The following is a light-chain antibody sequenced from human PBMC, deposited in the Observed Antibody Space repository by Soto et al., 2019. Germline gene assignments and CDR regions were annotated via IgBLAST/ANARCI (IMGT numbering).Light chain of an antibody. CDR2: EGT. Sequence: QSALTQPASVSGSPGQSINISCTGTSSDVVTYNLVSWYQQHPGKAPTVLIYEGTKRPSGVSNRFSGSKSGNTASLTISGLQSEDEADYYCISYTGSSTSYVFGSGTKLTVL. V-gene: IGLV2-14*02. J-gene: IGLJ1*01. CDR1: SSDVVTYNL. CDR3: ISYTGSSTSYV.